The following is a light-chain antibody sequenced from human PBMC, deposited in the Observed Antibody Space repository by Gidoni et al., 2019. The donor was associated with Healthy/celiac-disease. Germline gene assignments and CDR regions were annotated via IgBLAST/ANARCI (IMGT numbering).Light chain of an antibody. CDR3: QQYNNWPPYT. V-gene: IGKV3-15*01. CDR2: GAS. Sequence: ILMTQSPATLSVSPGERATLSCRASQSVSSNLAWYQQKPGQAPRLLIYGASTRATGIPARFSGSESGTEFTLTISSLQSEDFAVYYCQQYNNWPPYTFGQGTKLEIK. J-gene: IGKJ2*01. CDR1: QSVSSN.